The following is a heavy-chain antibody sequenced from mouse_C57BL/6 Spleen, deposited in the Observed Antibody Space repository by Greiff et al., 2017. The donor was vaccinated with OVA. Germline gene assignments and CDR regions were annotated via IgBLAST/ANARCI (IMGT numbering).Heavy chain of an antibody. D-gene: IGHD1-1*01. Sequence: VQLQQSGAELVKPGASVKMSCKASGYTFTSYWITWVKQRPGQGLEWIGDIYPGSGSTNYNETFNSKSTLTVDTSSSTAYMQLSSLTSEDSAVYYCARGGVPSTEAMDYWGQGTSVTVSS. J-gene: IGHJ4*01. V-gene: IGHV1-55*01. CDR1: GYTFTSYW. CDR3: ARGGVPSTEAMDY. CDR2: IYPGSGST.